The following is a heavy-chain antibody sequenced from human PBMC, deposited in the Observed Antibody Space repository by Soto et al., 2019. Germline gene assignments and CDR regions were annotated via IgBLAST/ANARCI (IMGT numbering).Heavy chain of an antibody. CDR1: GGSISSGGYS. J-gene: IGHJ4*02. V-gene: IGHV4-30-2*01. CDR2: IYHSGST. Sequence: QLQLQESGSGLVKPSQTLSLTCAVSGGSISSGGYSWGWIRQPPGKGLEWIGYIYHSGSTYYNPSPXSXXTISVHRSRNQFSLEPSSVTAADTAAYCCATVPDYWGQGTLVTASS. CDR3: ATVPDY.